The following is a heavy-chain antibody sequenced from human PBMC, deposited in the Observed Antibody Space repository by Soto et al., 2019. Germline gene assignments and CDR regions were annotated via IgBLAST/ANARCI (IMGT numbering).Heavy chain of an antibody. CDR1: GGSISGSGGL. Sequence: SETLSLTCTVSGGSISGSGGLWGWIRQPPGKGLESIGTIYHNGNTYYDTSLWSRVTMSVDTSKNEFSLNLNSLTAADTAVYYCARLPRYGSGTYPEFWGQGTLVTVSS. CDR3: ARLPRYGSGTYPEF. J-gene: IGHJ4*02. V-gene: IGHV4-39*01. D-gene: IGHD3-10*01. CDR2: IYHNGNT.